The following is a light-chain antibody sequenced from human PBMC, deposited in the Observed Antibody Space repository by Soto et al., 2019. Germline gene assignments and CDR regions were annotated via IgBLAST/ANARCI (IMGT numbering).Light chain of an antibody. CDR2: RNN. CDR1: SSNIGNNY. J-gene: IGLJ2*01. V-gene: IGLV1-47*01. Sequence: QSVLTQPPSASGTPGQRVTISCSGSSSNIGNNYVYWYQHLPGTAPKLLIYRNNQRPSGVPDRFSGSKSGTSASLAISGLRSDDESDYYCAAWDASLNGPVFGGGPKLTVL. CDR3: AAWDASLNGPV.